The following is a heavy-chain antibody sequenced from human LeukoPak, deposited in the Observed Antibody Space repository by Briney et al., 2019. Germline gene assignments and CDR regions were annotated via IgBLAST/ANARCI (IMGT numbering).Heavy chain of an antibody. V-gene: IGHV3-7*04. Sequence: GGSLRLSCAASGSTFSTYWMSWVRQAPGTGLEWVASIKQDGSEKSYVDSVKGRFTISRDNAKNLLYLQMNSLRAEDTAVYYCARGGYQLLWYWGQGTLVTVSS. CDR2: IKQDGSEK. D-gene: IGHD2-2*01. J-gene: IGHJ4*02. CDR1: GSTFSTYW. CDR3: ARGGYQLLWY.